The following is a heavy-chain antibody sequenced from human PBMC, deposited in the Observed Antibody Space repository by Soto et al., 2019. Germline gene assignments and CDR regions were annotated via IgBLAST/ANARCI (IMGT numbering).Heavy chain of an antibody. CDR2: INTANGDT. D-gene: IGHD1-1*01. CDR1: GYTFTNHV. J-gene: IGHJ5*02. CDR3: ARDSTNNCWGSWT. V-gene: IGHV1-3*04. Sequence: ASVKVSCTTSGYTFTNHVVDWARQAPGQRPVWMGCINTANGDTKYSQNFQGRLTFGRDTSTTSAYMELNSLRSEDSAVYYYARDSTNNCWGSWTWGQGTLFTVSS.